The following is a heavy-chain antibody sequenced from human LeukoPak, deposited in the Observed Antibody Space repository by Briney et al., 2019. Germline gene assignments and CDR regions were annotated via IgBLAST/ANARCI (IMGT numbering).Heavy chain of an antibody. CDR2: IYNSGST. CDR3: AGASRVRLDY. J-gene: IGHJ4*02. V-gene: IGHV4-59*01. Sequence: PSETLSLTFTVSGGSISSNYWSWIRQPPGKGLEWIGYIYNSGSTIYNPSLKSRVTISVDTSKNQFSLKLSSVTAADTAVYYCAGASRVRLDYWGQGTLVTVSS. D-gene: IGHD4/OR15-4a*01. CDR1: GGSISSNY.